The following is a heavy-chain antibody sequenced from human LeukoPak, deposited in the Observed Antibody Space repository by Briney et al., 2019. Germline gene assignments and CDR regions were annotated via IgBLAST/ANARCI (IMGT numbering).Heavy chain of an antibody. V-gene: IGHV3-20*04. CDR1: GFTFGDYA. Sequence: GGSLRLSCAASGFTFGDYAMHWVRQAPGKGLEWVSGISWSGGSTGYADSVKGRFTISRDNAKNTLYLQMNSLRAEDTAVYYCARDRWVTMVRGDAPDYWGERTLVTVSS. CDR2: ISWSGGST. CDR3: ARDRWVTMVRGDAPDY. D-gene: IGHD3-10*01. J-gene: IGHJ4*02.